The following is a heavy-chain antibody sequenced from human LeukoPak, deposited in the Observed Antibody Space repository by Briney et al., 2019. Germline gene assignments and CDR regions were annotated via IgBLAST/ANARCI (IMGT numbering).Heavy chain of an antibody. V-gene: IGHV3-23*01. J-gene: IGHJ6*02. D-gene: IGHD3-9*01. CDR2: ISGSGGST. CDR3: AKGPDVLRYFDWLNYGMDV. CDR1: GFALSSHW. Sequence: PGGSLRLSCAASGFALSSHWMTWVRQVPGKGLEWVSAISGSGGSTYYADSVKGRFTISRDNSKNTLYLQMNSLRAEDTAVYYCAKGPDVLRYFDWLNYGMDVWGQGTTVTVSS.